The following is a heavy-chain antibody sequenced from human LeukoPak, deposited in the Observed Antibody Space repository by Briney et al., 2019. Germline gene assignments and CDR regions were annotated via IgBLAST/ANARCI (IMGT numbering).Heavy chain of an antibody. D-gene: IGHD6-13*01. V-gene: IGHV3-66*02. CDR3: TRGPGSTWYSDY. CDR1: GFAVSSDY. J-gene: IGHJ4*02. CDR2: IYSGGDT. Sequence: GGSLRLSCAASGFAVSSDYMNWVRQAPGKGLEWVSIIYSGGDTYYADYVKGRFTISRDNSKNTLYLQMNNLRPEDTAVYYCTRGPGSTWYSDYWGQGTLVTVSS.